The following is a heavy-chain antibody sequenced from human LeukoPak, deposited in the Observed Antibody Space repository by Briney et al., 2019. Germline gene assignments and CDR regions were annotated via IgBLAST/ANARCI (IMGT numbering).Heavy chain of an antibody. V-gene: IGHV1-2*02. Sequence: ASVKVSCKASGYTFTGYYMHWVRQAPGHGLEWMGWINPNSGGTSYAQKFQGRVTMTRDTSISTAYMELSRLRSDDTAVYYCAILGGYSYGYFDYWGQGTLVTVSS. D-gene: IGHD5-18*01. CDR2: INPNSGGT. CDR1: GYTFTGYY. CDR3: AILGGYSYGYFDY. J-gene: IGHJ4*02.